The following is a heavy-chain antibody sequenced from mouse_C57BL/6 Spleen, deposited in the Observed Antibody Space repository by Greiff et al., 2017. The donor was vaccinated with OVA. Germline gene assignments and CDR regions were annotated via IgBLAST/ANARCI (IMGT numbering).Heavy chain of an antibody. J-gene: IGHJ4*01. V-gene: IGHV1-82*01. CDR3: ARWITTVVKAMDY. CDR1: GYAFSSSW. D-gene: IGHD1-1*01. Sequence: QVQLQQSGPELVKPGASVKISCKASGYAFSSSWMNWVKQRPGKGLEWIGRIYPGDGDTNYNGKFKGKATLTADKSSSTAYMQLSSLTSEDSAVYFCARWITTVVKAMDYWGQGTSVTVSS. CDR2: IYPGDGDT.